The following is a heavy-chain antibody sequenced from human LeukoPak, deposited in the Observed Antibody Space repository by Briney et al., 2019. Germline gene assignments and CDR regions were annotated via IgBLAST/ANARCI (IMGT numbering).Heavy chain of an antibody. Sequence: SETLSLTCTVSGGSVSSTTYYWSWIRQPPGKGLGWLGFISYSGFTKYSPSLESRITISVDTSRNQFTLRLISVTAADTALYYCARVNTVTAGVLWYFDYWGQGTLVTVSS. CDR2: ISYSGFT. CDR1: GGSVSSTTYY. V-gene: IGHV4-61*01. CDR3: ARVNTVTAGVLWYFDY. D-gene: IGHD4-17*01. J-gene: IGHJ4*02.